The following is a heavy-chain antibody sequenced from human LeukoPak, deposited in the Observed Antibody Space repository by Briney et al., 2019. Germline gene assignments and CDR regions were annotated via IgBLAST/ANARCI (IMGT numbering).Heavy chain of an antibody. J-gene: IGHJ5*02. CDR2: ISYDGSNK. CDR1: GFTFSSYG. V-gene: IGHV3-30*18. CDR3: AKENGLDP. Sequence: QPGGSLRLSCAASGFTFSSYGMHWVRQAPGKGLEWVAVISYDGSNKYYADSVKGRFTISRDNSKNTLYLQMNSLRAEDTAIYYCAKENGLDPWGQGTLVTVSS.